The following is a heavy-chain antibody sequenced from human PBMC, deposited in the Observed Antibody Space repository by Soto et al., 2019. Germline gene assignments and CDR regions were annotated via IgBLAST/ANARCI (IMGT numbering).Heavy chain of an antibody. J-gene: IGHJ6*02. CDR1: GGTFSSYA. V-gene: IGHV1-69*13. CDR3: ARPQNTVTNYYYGMDV. Sequence: SVKVSCKASGGTFSSYAISWVRQAPGQGLEWMGGIIPIFGTANYAQKFQGRVTITADESTSTAYMELSSLRSEDTAVYYCARPQNTVTNYYYGMDVWGQGTTVTVSS. D-gene: IGHD4-17*01. CDR2: IIPIFGTA.